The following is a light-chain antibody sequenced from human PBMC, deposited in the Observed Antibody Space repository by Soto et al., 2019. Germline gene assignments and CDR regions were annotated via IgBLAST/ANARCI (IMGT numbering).Light chain of an antibody. Sequence: IQLTRSPSSLSASVGDRVTITCRASQGISSYLAWYQQKPGKAPKLLIYAASALQSGVPSRFSGIGSGTDFTLTISSLQPEDFATYYCQQLNIYPPTFGGGTKVDIK. CDR1: QGISSY. CDR2: AAS. V-gene: IGKV1-9*01. J-gene: IGKJ4*01. CDR3: QQLNIYPPT.